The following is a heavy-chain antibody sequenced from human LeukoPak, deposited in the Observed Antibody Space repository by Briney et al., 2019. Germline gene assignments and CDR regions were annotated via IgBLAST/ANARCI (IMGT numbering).Heavy chain of an antibody. J-gene: IGHJ6*02. Sequence: PGGCLRLSCAASGFTFASYAMSWVRQVPGKGLEWVSAISGSGSDTYYADSVKGRFTISRDNSKNTPYLQMNSLRAEDTAVYYCARGGGSSWSHYYYGMDVWGQGTTVTVSS. CDR2: ISGSGSDT. CDR3: ARGGGSSWSHYYYGMDV. V-gene: IGHV3-23*01. CDR1: GFTFASYA. D-gene: IGHD6-13*01.